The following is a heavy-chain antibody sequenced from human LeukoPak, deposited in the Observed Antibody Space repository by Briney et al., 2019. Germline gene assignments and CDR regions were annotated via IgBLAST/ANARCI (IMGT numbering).Heavy chain of an antibody. J-gene: IGHJ5*02. Sequence: GGSLRLSCAASGFTFDDYAMHWVRQAPEKGLEWVSFISGDGGNTYYADSVKGRFTISRDNSKNSLYLQMNSLRTEDTALYFCAKDPIAVAGTGWFDPWGQGTLVTVSS. D-gene: IGHD6-19*01. V-gene: IGHV3-43*02. CDR2: ISGDGGNT. CDR1: GFTFDDYA. CDR3: AKDPIAVAGTGWFDP.